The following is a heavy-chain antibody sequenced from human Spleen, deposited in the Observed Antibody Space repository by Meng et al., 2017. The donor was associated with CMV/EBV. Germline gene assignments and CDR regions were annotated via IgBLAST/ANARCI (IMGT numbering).Heavy chain of an antibody. CDR2: RKQDGSGK. Sequence: GGSLRLSCAASGFTFSSYWMSWVRQAPGKGLEWVANRKQDGSGKYYVDSVKGRFTISRDNAKNSLYLQMNSLRAEDTAVYYCARDDQRTNAHFDYWGQGTLVTVSS. CDR1: GFTFSSYW. J-gene: IGHJ4*02. D-gene: IGHD1-1*01. V-gene: IGHV3-7*01. CDR3: ARDDQRTNAHFDY.